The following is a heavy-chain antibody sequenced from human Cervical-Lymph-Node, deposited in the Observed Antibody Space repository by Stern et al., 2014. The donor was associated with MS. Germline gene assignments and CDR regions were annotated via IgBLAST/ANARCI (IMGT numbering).Heavy chain of an antibody. CDR3: ARQGFWSGYRAYYGMDV. V-gene: IGHV4-39*01. CDR1: GGSISSSSYY. CDR2: IYYSGSN. Sequence: QVQLQESGPGLVKPSETLSLTCTVSGGSISSSSYYWGWIRQPPGKGLEWIGSIYYSGSNYYNPSLKSRVTISVDTSQNQFSLKLSSVAAADTAVYYCARQGFWSGYRAYYGMDVWGQGTTVTVSS. J-gene: IGHJ6*02. D-gene: IGHD3-3*01.